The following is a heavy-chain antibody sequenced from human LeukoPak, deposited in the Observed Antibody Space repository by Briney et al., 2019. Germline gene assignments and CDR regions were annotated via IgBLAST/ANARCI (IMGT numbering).Heavy chain of an antibody. Sequence: SETLSLTCTVSGGSVSSGSYYWSWIRQPPGKGLEWIGYIYYSGSTNYNPSLKSRVTISVDTSKNQFSLKLSSVTAADTAVYYCARSSYYYGSGSYNWFDPWGQRTLVTVSS. V-gene: IGHV4-61*01. CDR1: GGSVSSGSYY. D-gene: IGHD3-10*01. J-gene: IGHJ5*02. CDR2: IYYSGST. CDR3: ARSSYYYGSGSYNWFDP.